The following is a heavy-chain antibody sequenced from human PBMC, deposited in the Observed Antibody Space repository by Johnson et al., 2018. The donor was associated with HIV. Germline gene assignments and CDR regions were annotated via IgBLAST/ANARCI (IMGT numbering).Heavy chain of an antibody. V-gene: IGHV3-74*01. D-gene: IGHD3-3*01. CDR1: GFTFSSYW. J-gene: IGHJ3*02. CDR2: ISGDGSRT. Sequence: VQLVESGGGLVQPGGSLILSCAASGFTFSSYWMHWVRQAPGKGLVWVARISGDGSRTYYADSVKGRFTISRDNAKTTMFVQLNSLRADDTAVYYCAKGAYYDFWSGYYTGIGAFDIWGQGTMVTVSS. CDR3: AKGAYYDFWSGYYTGIGAFDI.